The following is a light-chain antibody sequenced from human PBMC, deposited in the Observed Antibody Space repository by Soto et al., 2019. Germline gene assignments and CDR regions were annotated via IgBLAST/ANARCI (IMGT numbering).Light chain of an antibody. CDR1: QSVSSD. V-gene: IGKV3-15*01. J-gene: IGKJ3*01. CDR2: DAS. CDR3: QHYTNRPKT. Sequence: EVVMTQSPATLCVSTGVRDTQSCRASQSVSSDLAWFQQRPGQAPRLLIYDASTRATGIPARFSGSGSGTEFTLTICSLQSEDFAVYYCQHYTNRPKTFGPGTKVDNK.